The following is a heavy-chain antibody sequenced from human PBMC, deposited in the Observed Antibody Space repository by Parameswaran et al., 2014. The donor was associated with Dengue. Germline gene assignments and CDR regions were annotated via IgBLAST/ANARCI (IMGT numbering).Heavy chain of an antibody. CDR2: ISSSSSYI. CDR3: ASQTKDRFLEWYGDAFDI. D-gene: IGHD3-3*01. J-gene: IGHJ3*02. Sequence: VRQMPGKGLEWVSSISSSSSYIYYADSVKGRFTISRDNAKNSLYLQMNSLRAEDTAVYYCASQTKDRFLEWYGDAFDIWGQGDNGHRLL. V-gene: IGHV3-21*01.